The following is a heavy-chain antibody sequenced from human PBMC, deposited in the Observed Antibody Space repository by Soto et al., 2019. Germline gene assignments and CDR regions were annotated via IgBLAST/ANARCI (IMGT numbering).Heavy chain of an antibody. CDR1: GCTFSSYA. CDR2: IIHIFATA. D-gene: IGHD6-6*01. V-gene: IGHV1-69*01. J-gene: IGHJ6*04. CDR3: ARNEYSSHYGMHV. Sequence: QVQLVQSGAEVKKPGSSVKVSCKASGCTFSSYAISWVRQAPGQGLEWMGGIIHIFATANYAQKVQGRVTITVVESTSTGDMELSSMRTEDRAVYYCARNEYSSHYGMHVWGEGTTVTVSS.